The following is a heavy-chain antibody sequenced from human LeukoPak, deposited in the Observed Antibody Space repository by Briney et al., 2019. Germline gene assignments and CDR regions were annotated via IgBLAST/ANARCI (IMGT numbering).Heavy chain of an antibody. D-gene: IGHD1-1*01. CDR2: ISAYNGNT. CDR3: ARDKLERRPYYYGMDV. J-gene: IGHJ6*04. CDR1: GYTFTGYG. Sequence: GASVKVSCKASGYTFTGYGISWVRQAPGQGLEWMGWISAYNGNTNYAQKLQGRVTMTTDTSTSTAYMELRSLRSDDTAVYYCARDKLERRPYYYGMDVWGKGTTVTVSS. V-gene: IGHV1-18*04.